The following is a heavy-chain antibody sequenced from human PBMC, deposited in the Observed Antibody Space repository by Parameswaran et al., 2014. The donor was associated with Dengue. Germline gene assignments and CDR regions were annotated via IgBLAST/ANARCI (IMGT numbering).Heavy chain of an antibody. CDR2: INPKNGDT. J-gene: IGHJ5*02. D-gene: IGHD3-22*01. CDR3: ATYYYDASAVLWGFDP. V-gene: IGHV1-2*02. Sequence: WVRQAPGQGLEWMGWINPKNGDTKYAQKFQGRVTMTRDTSINTAYMELSRLRSDDTAVYYCATYYYDASAVLWGFDPWGQGTQVTVSS.